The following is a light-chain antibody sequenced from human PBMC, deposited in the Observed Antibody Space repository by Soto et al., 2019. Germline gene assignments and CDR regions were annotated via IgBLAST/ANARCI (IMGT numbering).Light chain of an antibody. CDR2: DAS. V-gene: IGKV3-11*01. CDR1: QSFSSY. J-gene: IGKJ1*01. CDR3: QQRSNWPIT. Sequence: ETVVTQSAATLSFSPGERATLYFRASQSFSSYLAWYQQKPGQAPRLLIYDASNRATGIPARFSGSGSGTDFTLTISSLEPEDFAVYYCQQRSNWPITFGQGTKVDIK.